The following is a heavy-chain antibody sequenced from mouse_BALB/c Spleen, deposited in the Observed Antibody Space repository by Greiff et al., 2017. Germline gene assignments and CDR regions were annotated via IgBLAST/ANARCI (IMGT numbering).Heavy chain of an antibody. CDR1: GFTFSSYA. D-gene: IGHD1-1*01. V-gene: IGHV5-6-5*01. J-gene: IGHJ2*01. CDR3: ARGDTTVVADFDY. CDR2: ISSGGST. Sequence: EVQLVESGGGLVKPGGSLKLSCAASGFTFSSYAMSWVRQTPEKRLEWVASISSGGSTYYPDSVKGRFTISRDNARNILYLQMSSLRSEDTAMYYCARGDTTVVADFDYWGQGTTLTVSS.